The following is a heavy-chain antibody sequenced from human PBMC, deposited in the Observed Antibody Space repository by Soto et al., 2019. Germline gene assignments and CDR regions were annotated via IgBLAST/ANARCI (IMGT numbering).Heavy chain of an antibody. V-gene: IGHV3-23*01. D-gene: IGHD3-3*01. CDR2: ISGSGGST. J-gene: IGHJ6*02. CDR1: GFTFSSYA. CDR3: AKDYQTNTIPPGYYGMDV. Sequence: PGGSLRLSCAASGFTFSSYAMSWVRQAPGKGLEWVSAISGSGGSTYYADSVKGRFTISRDNSKSTLYLQMNSLRAEDTAVYYCAKDYQTNTIPPGYYGMDVWGQGTTFTVSS.